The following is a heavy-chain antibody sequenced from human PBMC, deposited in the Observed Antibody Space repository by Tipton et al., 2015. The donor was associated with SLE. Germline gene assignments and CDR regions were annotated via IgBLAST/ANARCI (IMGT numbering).Heavy chain of an antibody. D-gene: IGHD2-21*01. CDR3: VRRKRDDSTGDYYVDS. J-gene: IGHJ4*02. CDR1: GFTFSDHY. V-gene: IGHV4-38-2*01. Sequence: LRLSCAASGFTFSDHYMEWVRQAPGKGLEWIGSTGSAYYGPSVTSRVTIDVDMSKNQFSLKLTSVTAADTAVYYCVRRKRDDSTGDYYVDSWGQGALVTVSS. CDR2: TGSA.